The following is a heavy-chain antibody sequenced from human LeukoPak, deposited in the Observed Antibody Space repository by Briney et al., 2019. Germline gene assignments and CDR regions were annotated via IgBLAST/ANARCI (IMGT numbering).Heavy chain of an antibody. J-gene: IGHJ5*02. Sequence: SETLSLTCTVSGGSISSYYWSWIRQPAGKGLEWIGRIYTSGSTNYNPSLKSRVTMSVDTSKNQFSLKLSPVTAADTAVYYCARVRNDYDSSGYSILGWFDPWGQGTLVTVSS. CDR3: ARVRNDYDSSGYSILGWFDP. V-gene: IGHV4-4*07. CDR1: GGSISSYY. D-gene: IGHD3-22*01. CDR2: IYTSGST.